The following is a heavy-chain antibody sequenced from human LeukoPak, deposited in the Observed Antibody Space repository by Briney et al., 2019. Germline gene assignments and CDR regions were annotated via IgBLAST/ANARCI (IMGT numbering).Heavy chain of an antibody. J-gene: IGHJ6*02. V-gene: IGHV3-74*01. Sequence: PGGSLRLSCAASGFTFSSYWMHWVRQAPGKGLVWVSRINSDGSSTSYADSVKGRFTISRDNSKNTLYLQMNSLRAEDTAVYYCAKGLRFLEWLFRQHYYYYGMDVWGQGTTVTVSS. D-gene: IGHD3-3*01. CDR1: GFTFSSYW. CDR2: INSDGSST. CDR3: AKGLRFLEWLFRQHYYYYGMDV.